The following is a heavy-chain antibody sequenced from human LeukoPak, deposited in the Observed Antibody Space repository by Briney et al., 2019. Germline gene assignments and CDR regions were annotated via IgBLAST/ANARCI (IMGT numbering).Heavy chain of an antibody. CDR2: INWNGGST. V-gene: IGHV3-20*01. CDR1: GFTFDDYG. Sequence: GGSLRLSCAASGFTFDDYGMSWVRQAPGKGLEWVSGINWNGGSTGYADSVKGRFTISRDNAKNSLYLQMNSLRAEDTALYHCARQLTEQQLLPSSLEVNWFDPWGQGTLVTVSS. D-gene: IGHD3-3*02. CDR3: ARQLTEQQLLPSSLEVNWFDP. J-gene: IGHJ5*02.